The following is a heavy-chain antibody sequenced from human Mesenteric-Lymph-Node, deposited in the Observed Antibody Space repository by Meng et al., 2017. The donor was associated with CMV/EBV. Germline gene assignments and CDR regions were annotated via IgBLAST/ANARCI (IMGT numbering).Heavy chain of an antibody. CDR3: ARGRRLDY. D-gene: IGHD3-3*01. Sequence: SETLSLTCTVSSGSISSSSYYWGWIRQPPGKGLEWIGSIYYSGSTYYNPSLKSRVTISVDTSKNQFSLKLSSVTAADTAVYYCARGRRLDYWGQGTLVTVSS. J-gene: IGHJ4*02. CDR1: SGSISSSSYY. V-gene: IGHV4-39*07. CDR2: IYYSGST.